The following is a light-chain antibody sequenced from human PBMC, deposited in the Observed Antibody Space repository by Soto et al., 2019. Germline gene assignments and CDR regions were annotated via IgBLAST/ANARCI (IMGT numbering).Light chain of an antibody. CDR3: QQSYSTPGT. Sequence: DIQMTQSPSSLSASVGDRVTITYRASQSISSYLNWYQQKPGKAPKLLIYAASSLQSGVPSRFSGSGSGTDFTLTISSLQPDDFATYYCQQSYSTPGTFGQGTRLEI. CDR2: AAS. CDR1: QSISSY. J-gene: IGKJ5*01. V-gene: IGKV1-39*01.